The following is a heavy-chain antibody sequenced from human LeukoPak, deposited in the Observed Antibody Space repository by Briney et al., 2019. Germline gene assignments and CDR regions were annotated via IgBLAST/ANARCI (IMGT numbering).Heavy chain of an antibody. Sequence: SETLSLTCTVSGGSISSSSYYWGWIRQPPGKGLEWIGSMYYRGSTYHNPSLKSRVTTSVDTSKNQISLRLNSVTAADTAVYYCARVAHCSSTTCYQGIFDCWGQGTLVTVSS. CDR2: MYYRGST. J-gene: IGHJ4*02. CDR3: ARVAHCSSTTCYQGIFDC. V-gene: IGHV4-39*07. D-gene: IGHD2-2*01. CDR1: GGSISSSSYY.